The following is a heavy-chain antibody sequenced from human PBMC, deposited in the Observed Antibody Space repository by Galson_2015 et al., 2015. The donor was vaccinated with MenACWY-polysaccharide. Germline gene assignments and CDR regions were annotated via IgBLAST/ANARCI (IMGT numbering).Heavy chain of an antibody. CDR3: ARGHYGMDV. CDR1: GLTFSSYW. V-gene: IGHV3-7*01. Sequence: SLRLSCAASGLTFSSYWMSWVRQAPGKGLEWVAHIKRDGSEKYYVDSVKGRFTISRDNSKNSLYLQMHSLRAEDTAVYSCARGHYGMDVWGQGTTVTVSS. CDR2: IKRDGSEK. J-gene: IGHJ6*02.